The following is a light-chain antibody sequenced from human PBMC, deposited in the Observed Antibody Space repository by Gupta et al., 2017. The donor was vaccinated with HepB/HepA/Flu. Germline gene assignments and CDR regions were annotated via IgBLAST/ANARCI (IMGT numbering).Light chain of an antibody. V-gene: IGLV7-43*01. CDR1: TGAVSSAHY. J-gene: IGLJ2*01. Sequence: TVVTQAPSLPVSPGGTVTLTCASSTGAVSSAHYPSWFQQKPVQAPRALIYSTRTKHSWTPARFSGSHLGGKAALTLAGGQPEDEADYYCLRDYGVAVFGGGTKLTVL. CDR2: STR. CDR3: LRDYGVAV.